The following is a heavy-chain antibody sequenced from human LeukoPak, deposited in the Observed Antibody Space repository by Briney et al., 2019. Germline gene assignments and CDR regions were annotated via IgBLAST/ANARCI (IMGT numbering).Heavy chain of an antibody. CDR1: GGSISRYY. V-gene: IGHV4-59*01. Sequence: SETLSLTCMVSGGSISRYYWSWIRQPPGTGLEWIGYIYYSGNTNYNPSLKSRVTMSVDTSKNQFSLKLSSVTAADTAVYYCARGLGYCSSTTCYPWFGPWGQGTLVTVSS. CDR2: IYYSGNT. D-gene: IGHD2-2*01. J-gene: IGHJ5*02. CDR3: ARGLGYCSSTTCYPWFGP.